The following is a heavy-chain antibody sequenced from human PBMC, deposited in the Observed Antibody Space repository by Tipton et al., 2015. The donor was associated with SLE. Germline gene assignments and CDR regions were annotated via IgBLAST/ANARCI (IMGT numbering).Heavy chain of an antibody. CDR3: ARGIYGMDV. Sequence: LRLSCAASGFTFSSYSMNWVRQAPGKGLEWIGEINHSGSTNYNPSLKSQVTISVDTSKNQFSLKLSSVTAADTAVYYCARGIYGMDVWGQGTTVTASS. CDR2: INHSGST. V-gene: IGHV4-34*01. J-gene: IGHJ6*02. CDR1: GFTFSSYS.